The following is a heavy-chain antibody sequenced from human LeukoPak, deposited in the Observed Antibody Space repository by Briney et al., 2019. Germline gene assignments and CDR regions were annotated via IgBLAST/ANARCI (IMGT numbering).Heavy chain of an antibody. CDR3: ARVDIAAAGVDY. D-gene: IGHD6-13*01. J-gene: IGHJ4*02. CDR1: GFTFSSYS. Sequence: GGSMRLACAASGFTFSSYSMNWVRQVPGEWLEWVSSISSSSSYIYYADSVKGRCTISRDNAKNSLYLQMNSLRAEDTAVYYCARVDIAAAGVDYWGQGTLVTVSS. CDR2: ISSSSSYI. V-gene: IGHV3-21*01.